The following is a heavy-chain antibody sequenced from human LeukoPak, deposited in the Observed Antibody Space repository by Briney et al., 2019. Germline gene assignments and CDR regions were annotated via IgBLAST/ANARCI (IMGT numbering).Heavy chain of an antibody. D-gene: IGHD5-24*01. Sequence: PSETLSLTCAVYGGSFSGYYWSWIRQPPGKGLEWIGEINHSGSTNYNPSLKSRVTISVDTSKNQFSLKLSSVTAADTAVYYCARLVEVATITPYYFDYWGQGTLVTVSS. V-gene: IGHV4-34*01. J-gene: IGHJ4*02. CDR2: INHSGST. CDR3: ARLVEVATITPYYFDY. CDR1: GGSFSGYY.